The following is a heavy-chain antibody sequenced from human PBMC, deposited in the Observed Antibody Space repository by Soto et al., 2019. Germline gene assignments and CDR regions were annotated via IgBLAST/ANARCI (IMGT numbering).Heavy chain of an antibody. Sequence: PSETLSLTCTVSGGSISGNYNYWGWIRQPPGKGLQWIGHVFYSGSTKYNPSLKSRVTISVDTSKDQFSLKLNSVTAADTAVYYCARSGVRDDYISPYYFDYWGQGTLVTVSS. V-gene: IGHV4-61*05. D-gene: IGHD4-4*01. CDR3: ARSGVRDDYISPYYFDY. CDR1: GGSISGNYNY. CDR2: VFYSGST. J-gene: IGHJ4*02.